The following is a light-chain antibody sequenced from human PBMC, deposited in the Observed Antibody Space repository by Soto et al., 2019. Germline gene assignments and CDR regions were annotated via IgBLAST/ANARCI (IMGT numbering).Light chain of an antibody. Sequence: IVMTQSPATLSVSPGDRATLSCRASQSVGRSLAWYQQKPGQAPRLLMYGTSARATGIPATFSGSGSGTEFTLTISSLQSEDFATYYCQHYNSYPITFGQGTRLEIK. J-gene: IGKJ5*01. V-gene: IGKV3-15*01. CDR3: QHYNSYPIT. CDR1: QSVGRS. CDR2: GTS.